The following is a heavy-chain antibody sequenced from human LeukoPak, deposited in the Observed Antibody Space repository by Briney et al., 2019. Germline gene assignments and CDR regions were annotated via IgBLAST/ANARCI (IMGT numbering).Heavy chain of an antibody. J-gene: IGHJ4*02. CDR1: GGSISSYY. D-gene: IGHD4-17*01. V-gene: IGHV4-4*08. CDR2: IYTSGST. Sequence: SETLSLTCTVSGGSISSYYWSWIRQPPGKGLEWIGYIYTSGSTNYNPSLKSRVTMSVDTSKNQFSLKLSSVSAADTAVYYCARDEDYGDFLDYWGQGTLVTVSS. CDR3: ARDEDYGDFLDY.